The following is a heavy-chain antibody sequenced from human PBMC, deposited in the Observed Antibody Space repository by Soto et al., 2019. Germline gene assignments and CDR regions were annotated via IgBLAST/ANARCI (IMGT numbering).Heavy chain of an antibody. J-gene: IGHJ3*02. CDR2: IRGTT. D-gene: IGHD2-21*01. Sequence: GGSLRLSCAASGFTFSSYAMSWVRQAPGKGLEWVSYIRGTTHYADSVKGRFTISRDNARSSLYLQMNSLRADDTAVYYCARDDSFAFDIWGKGTMVTVSS. CDR3: ARDDSFAFDI. CDR1: GFTFSSYA. V-gene: IGHV3-48*01.